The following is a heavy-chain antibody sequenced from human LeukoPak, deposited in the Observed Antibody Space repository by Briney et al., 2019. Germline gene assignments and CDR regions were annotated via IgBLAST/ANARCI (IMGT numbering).Heavy chain of an antibody. J-gene: IGHJ5*02. CDR1: GFTFSSYS. CDR3: AREGSSGYSIDP. V-gene: IGHV3-21*01. D-gene: IGHD3-22*01. Sequence: PGGSLRLSCAASGFTFSSYSMNWVRQAPGKGLEWVSSITSSGRYIYYADSVKGRFTISRDNSENSLYLQMNSLRAEDTAVYYCAREGSSGYSIDPWGQGTLVTVSS. CDR2: ITSSGRYI.